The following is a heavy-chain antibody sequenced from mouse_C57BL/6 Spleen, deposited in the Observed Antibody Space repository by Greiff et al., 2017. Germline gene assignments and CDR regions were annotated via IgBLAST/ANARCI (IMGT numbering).Heavy chain of an antibody. V-gene: IGHV1-9*01. J-gene: IGHJ1*03. CDR3: ARDGLRGGYCDV. CDR2: ILPGSGST. D-gene: IGHD2-4*01. Sequence: QVQLQQSGAELMKPGASVKLSCKATGYTFTGYWIEWVKQRPGHGLEWIGEILPGSGSTNYNEKFKGKATFTADPSSNTAYMQLSRLTTEDSAIYYCARDGLRGGYCDVWGTGTTVTVSS. CDR1: GYTFTGYW.